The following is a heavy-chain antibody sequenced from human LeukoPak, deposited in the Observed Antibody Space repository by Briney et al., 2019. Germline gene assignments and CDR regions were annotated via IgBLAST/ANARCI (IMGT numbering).Heavy chain of an antibody. J-gene: IGHJ4*02. CDR2: IKQDGSEK. D-gene: IGHD4-11*01. CDR3: ARDWVPDYSNSFFDY. CDR1: GFTFSCYW. V-gene: IGHV3-7*03. Sequence: GGSLRLSCAASGFTFSCYWMSWVRQAPGKGLEWVANIKQDGSEKYYVDSVKGRFTISRDNAKNSLYLQMNSLRAEDTAVYYCARDWVPDYSNSFFDYWGQGTLVTVSS.